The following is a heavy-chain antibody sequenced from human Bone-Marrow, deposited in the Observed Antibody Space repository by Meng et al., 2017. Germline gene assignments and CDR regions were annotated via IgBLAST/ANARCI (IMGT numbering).Heavy chain of an antibody. D-gene: IGHD6-13*01. J-gene: IGHJ3*02. V-gene: IGHV4-39*07. CDR3: ARSMDFNDGAAAQIGAFDI. CDR2: IYYSGST. CDR1: GGSFSDYY. Sequence: GSLRLSCVVSGGSFSDYYWGWIRQPPGKGLEWIGSIYYSGSTYYNPSLKSRVTISVDTSKNQFSLKLSSVTAADTAVYYCARSMDFNDGAAAQIGAFDIWGQGTMVTVSS.